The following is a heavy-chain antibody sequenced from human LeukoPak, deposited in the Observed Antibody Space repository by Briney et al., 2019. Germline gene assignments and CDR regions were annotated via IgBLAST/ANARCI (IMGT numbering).Heavy chain of an antibody. CDR2: ISYDGSNK. V-gene: IGHV3-30*18. J-gene: IGHJ4*02. CDR1: GFTFSSYG. D-gene: IGHD1-14*01. CDR3: AKYRTLREGY. Sequence: PGRSLRLSCAASGFTFSSYGMHWVRQAPGKGLEWVAVISYDGSNKYYADSVKGRFTISRDNSKNTLYLQMNSLRAEDTAVYYCAKYRTLREGYWGQGTLVTVSS.